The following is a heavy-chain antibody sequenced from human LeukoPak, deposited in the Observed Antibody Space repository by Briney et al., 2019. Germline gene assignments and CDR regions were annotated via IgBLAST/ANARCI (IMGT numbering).Heavy chain of an antibody. D-gene: IGHD2-8*01. J-gene: IGHJ5*02. V-gene: IGHV3-23*01. CDR1: GFTFSSYA. CDR2: ISGSGGST. CDR3: AKEGDIVLMVYAMANWFDP. Sequence: GGSLRLSCAASGFTFSSYAMSWVRQAPGKGLEWVSAISGSGGSTYYADSVKGRFTISRDNSKNTLYLQMNSLRAEDTAVYYCAKEGDIVLMVYAMANWFDPWGQGTLVTVSS.